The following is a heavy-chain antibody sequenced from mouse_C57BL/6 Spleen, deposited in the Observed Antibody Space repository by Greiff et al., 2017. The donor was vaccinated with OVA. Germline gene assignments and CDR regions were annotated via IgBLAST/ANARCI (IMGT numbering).Heavy chain of an antibody. D-gene: IGHD2-4*01. J-gene: IGHJ3*01. CDR1: GYTFTSYW. CDR3: ARSKGYDYDGAWFAD. Sequence: QVQLKQPGAELVRPGSSVKLSCKASGYTFTSYWMHWVKQRPIQGLEWIGNIDPSDSATHYNQKFKDKATLTVDKSSSTAYMQLSSLTTEDSAVYYCARSKGYDYDGAWFADWGQGTLVTVSA. CDR2: IDPSDSAT. V-gene: IGHV1-52*01.